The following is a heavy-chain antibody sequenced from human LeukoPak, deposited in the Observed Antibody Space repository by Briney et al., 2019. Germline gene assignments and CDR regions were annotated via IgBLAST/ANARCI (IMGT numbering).Heavy chain of an antibody. CDR3: ARHRSRPSASAFDI. D-gene: IGHD6-13*01. CDR1: GYSFTSYW. V-gene: IGHV5-51*01. CDR2: IYPGDSDT. Sequence: GGSLKISCNGSGYSFTSYWIRWVRQMPGEGLEWRVIIYPGDSDTRYSPASQGQVTFSADKSISTAYLQWASLKASATAWYYFARHRSRPSASAFDIWGQGTMVTVSS. J-gene: IGHJ3*02.